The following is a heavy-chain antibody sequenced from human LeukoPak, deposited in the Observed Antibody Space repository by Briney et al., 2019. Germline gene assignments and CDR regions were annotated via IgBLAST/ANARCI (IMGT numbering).Heavy chain of an antibody. CDR1: GGSISSYY. D-gene: IGHD3-22*01. CDR3: ARQRRYYYDRRGYSYFFDY. Sequence: SETLSLTCTVSGGSISSYYWSWIRQPPGKGLEWIGYIYYSGSTNYNPSLKSRVTISVDTSKNQFSLKLSSVTAADTAVYYCARQRRYYYDRRGYSYFFDYWGQGTLVTVSS. CDR2: IYYSGST. V-gene: IGHV4-59*01. J-gene: IGHJ4*02.